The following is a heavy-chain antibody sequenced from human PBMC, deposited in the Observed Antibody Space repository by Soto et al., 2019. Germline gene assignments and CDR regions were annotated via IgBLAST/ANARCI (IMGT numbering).Heavy chain of an antibody. D-gene: IGHD6-6*01. CDR3: AKEYTGSSLWGFFVF. CDR1: GFTFSSYA. CDR2: IRGSGDST. Sequence: EVQLLESGGGLIQPGGSLRLSCAASGFTFSSYAMTWVRQAPGKGLEWVSSIRGSGDSTYYADSVKGRSTISRDNSRETLHLQMNNLRAEDTAVYYCAKEYTGSSLWGFFVFWGQGLLVTVSS. J-gene: IGHJ4*02. V-gene: IGHV3-23*01.